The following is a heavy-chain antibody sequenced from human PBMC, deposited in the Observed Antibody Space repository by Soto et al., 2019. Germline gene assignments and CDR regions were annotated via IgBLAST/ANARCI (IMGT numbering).Heavy chain of an antibody. D-gene: IGHD3-16*01. Sequence: LGESLKISCKGSGYSFTSYWIAWVRQMPGKGLEWMGIIYPGDSDTRYSPSFQGQVTISADKSVSTAYLQWSSLKASDAAMYYCARLGGDTSDFEYWGQRTLVTVSS. J-gene: IGHJ4*02. CDR3: ARLGGDTSDFEY. V-gene: IGHV5-51*01. CDR2: IYPGDSDT. CDR1: GYSFTSYW.